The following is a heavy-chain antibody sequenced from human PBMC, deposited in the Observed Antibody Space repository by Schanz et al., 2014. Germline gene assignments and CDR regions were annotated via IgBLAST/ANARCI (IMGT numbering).Heavy chain of an antibody. D-gene: IGHD2-8*02. CDR1: GFTFSDYC. CDR3: ARDRDAGGYDS. Sequence: EVQLVESGGGLVKPGGSLRLSCAASGFTFSDYCMVWIRQAPGKGPEWVANIKQDGSEKYYVDSVKGRFTISRDNAKNSVYLQMHSLRAEDTALYYCARDRDAGGYDSWGQGTLVTVSS. V-gene: IGHV3-7*01. CDR2: IKQDGSEK. J-gene: IGHJ5*01.